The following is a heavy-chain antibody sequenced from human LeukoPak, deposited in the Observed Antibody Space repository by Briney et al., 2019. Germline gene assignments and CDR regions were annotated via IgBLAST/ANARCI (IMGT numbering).Heavy chain of an antibody. CDR2: ISSSGSTI. CDR3: ARDPAYYDILTGYYNYGMDV. Sequence: GGSLRLSCAASGFTFSSYEMNWVRQAPGKGLEWVSYISSSGSTIYYADSVRGRFTISRDNAKNSLYLQMNSLRAEDTAVYYCARDPAYYDILTGYYNYGMDVWGKGTTVTVSS. J-gene: IGHJ6*04. D-gene: IGHD3-9*01. CDR1: GFTFSSYE. V-gene: IGHV3-48*03.